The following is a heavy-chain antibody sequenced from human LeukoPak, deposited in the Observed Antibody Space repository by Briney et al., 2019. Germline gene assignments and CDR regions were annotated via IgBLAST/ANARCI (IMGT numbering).Heavy chain of an antibody. D-gene: IGHD5-18*01. CDR3: ARDARSGYSYGPKVDY. V-gene: IGHV1-2*02. J-gene: IGHJ4*02. CDR1: GDTFSNYA. CDR2: INPNSGGT. Sequence: GASVKVSCKASGDTFSNYAFSWVRQAPGQGLEWMGGINPNSGGTNYAQKFQGRVTMTRDTSISTAYMELSRLRSDDTAVYYCARDARSGYSYGPKVDYWGQGTLVTVSS.